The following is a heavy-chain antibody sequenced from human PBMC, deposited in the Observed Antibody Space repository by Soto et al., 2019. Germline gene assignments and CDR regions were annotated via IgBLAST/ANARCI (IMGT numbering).Heavy chain of an antibody. CDR2: ISGSGGST. CDR3: AKGSRAFRIFGVVILNTDY. CDR1: GFTFSSYV. D-gene: IGHD3-3*01. J-gene: IGHJ4*02. V-gene: IGHV3-23*01. Sequence: GGSLRLSCAASGFTFSSYVMSWVRQATEKGLEWVSAISGSGGSTYYADSVKGRFTISRDNSKNTLYLQMSSLRAEDTAVYYCAKGSRAFRIFGVVILNTDYWGQGTLVTVSS.